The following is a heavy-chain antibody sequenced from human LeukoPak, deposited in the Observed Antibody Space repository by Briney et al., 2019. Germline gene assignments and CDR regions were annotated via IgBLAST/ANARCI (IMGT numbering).Heavy chain of an antibody. CDR3: ARVTPAAIRGRYDP. V-gene: IGHV4-34*01. D-gene: IGHD2-2*01. Sequence: SETLSLTCAVYGGSFSGYYWSWIRQPPGKGLEWIGEINHSGSTNYNPSLKSRVTISVDTSKNQFSLKLSSVTAADTAVYYCARVTPAAIRGRYDPWGQGTLVTVSS. CDR2: INHSGST. J-gene: IGHJ5*02. CDR1: GGSFSGYY.